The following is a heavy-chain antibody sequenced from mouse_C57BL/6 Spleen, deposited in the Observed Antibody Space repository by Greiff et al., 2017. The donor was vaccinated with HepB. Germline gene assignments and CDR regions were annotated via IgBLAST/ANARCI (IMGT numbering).Heavy chain of an antibody. J-gene: IGHJ4*01. CDR2: INPSNGGT. CDR3: ARGWYYYGSSYAMDY. V-gene: IGHV1-53*01. CDR1: GYTFTSYW. D-gene: IGHD1-1*01. Sequence: QVQLQQPGTELVKPGASVKLSCKASGYTFTSYWMHWVKQRPGQGLEWIGNINPSNGGTNYNEKFKSKATLTVDKSSSTAYMQLSSLTSEDSAVYDCARGWYYYGSSYAMDYWGQGTSVTVSS.